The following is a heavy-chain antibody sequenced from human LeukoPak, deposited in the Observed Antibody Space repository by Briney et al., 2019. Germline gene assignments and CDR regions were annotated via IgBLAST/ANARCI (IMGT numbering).Heavy chain of an antibody. D-gene: IGHD5-24*01. CDR2: IYYSGST. V-gene: IGHV4-39*01. Sequence: SETLSLTCTVPGGSISSSSYYWGWIRQPPGKGLEWIGSIYYSGSTYYNPSLKSRVTIPVDTSKNQFSLKLSSVTAADTAVYYCASEVGGGYDYWGQGTLVTVSS. CDR1: GGSISSSSYY. CDR3: ASEVGGGYDY. J-gene: IGHJ4*02.